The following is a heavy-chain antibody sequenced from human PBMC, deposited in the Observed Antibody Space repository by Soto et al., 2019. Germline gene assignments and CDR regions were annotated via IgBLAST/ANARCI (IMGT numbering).Heavy chain of an antibody. CDR1: GGSISSGDYY. V-gene: IGHV4-30-4*01. J-gene: IGHJ6*02. Sequence: QVQLQESGPGLVKPSQTLSLTCTVSGGSISSGDYYWSWIRQPPGKGLEWIGYICYSGSTYYNPSLKSRVTISVDTSKNQFSLKLSSVTAADTAVYYCARDIRYGTVVTYYYYGMDVWGQGTTVTVSS. CDR3: ARDIRYGTVVTYYYYGMDV. CDR2: ICYSGST. D-gene: IGHD2-21*02.